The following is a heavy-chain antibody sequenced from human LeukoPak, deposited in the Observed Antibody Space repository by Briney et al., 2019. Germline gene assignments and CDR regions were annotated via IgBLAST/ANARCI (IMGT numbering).Heavy chain of an antibody. CDR1: GYTFTGYY. Sequence: ASVKVSCKASGYTFTGYYMHWVRQAPGQGLEWMGWINPNSGGTNCAQKFQGRVTMTRDTSISTAYMELSRLRSDDTAVYYCARTKGVYYYDSSALDYWGQGTLVTVSS. J-gene: IGHJ4*02. D-gene: IGHD3-22*01. V-gene: IGHV1-2*02. CDR2: INPNSGGT. CDR3: ARTKGVYYYDSSALDY.